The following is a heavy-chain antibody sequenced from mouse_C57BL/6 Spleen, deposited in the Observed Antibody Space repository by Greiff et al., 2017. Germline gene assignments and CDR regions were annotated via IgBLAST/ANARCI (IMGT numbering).Heavy chain of an antibody. CDR3: ARSYYGSSYGYFDV. J-gene: IGHJ1*03. D-gene: IGHD1-1*01. Sequence: EVQLQQSGPELVKPGASVKISCKASGYSFNDYYMNWVKQSTGKSLEWIGGINPNDGTTSYTQKFKGKATLTVDQSSSTAYMQLNSLTSEDSAVYYCARSYYGSSYGYFDVWGTGTTVTVSS. CDR2: INPNDGTT. V-gene: IGHV1-39*01. CDR1: GYSFNDYY.